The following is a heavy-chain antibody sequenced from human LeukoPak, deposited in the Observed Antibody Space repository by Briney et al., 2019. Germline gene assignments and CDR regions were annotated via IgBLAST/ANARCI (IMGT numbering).Heavy chain of an antibody. J-gene: IGHJ4*02. Sequence: PGGSLRLSCAASGFTFSSYEMNWVRQAPGKGLEWVSYISSSGSTIYYADSVKGRFTISRDNAKNSLYLQMNSLRAEDTAVYYCAAESVNYYDSSGYSVYWGQGTLVTVSS. D-gene: IGHD3-22*01. V-gene: IGHV3-48*03. CDR3: AAESVNYYDSSGYSVY. CDR2: ISSSGSTI. CDR1: GFTFSSYE.